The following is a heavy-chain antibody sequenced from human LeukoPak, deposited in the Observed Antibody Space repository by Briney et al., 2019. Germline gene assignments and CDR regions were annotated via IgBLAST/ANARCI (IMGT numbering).Heavy chain of an antibody. CDR2: ISWNGGSI. D-gene: IGHD3-3*01. J-gene: IGHJ4*02. CDR1: GFTVSSNY. CDR3: AKGYYDFWSGPFY. Sequence: GGSLRLSCAASGFTVSSNYMSWVRQAPGKGLEWVSGISWNGGSIGYADSVRGRFTISRDNAKNSLYLQMNSLRAEDTALYYCAKGYYDFWSGPFYWGQGTLVTVSS. V-gene: IGHV3-9*01.